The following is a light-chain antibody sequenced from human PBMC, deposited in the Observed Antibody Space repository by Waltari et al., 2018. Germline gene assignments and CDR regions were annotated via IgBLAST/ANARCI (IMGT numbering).Light chain of an antibody. CDR2: KAS. J-gene: IGKJ3*01. V-gene: IGKV1-5*03. CDR1: QRISSW. CDR3: QQYNSYSFT. Sequence: DIQITQSPSTLSASVGDRVPITCRARQRISSWLAWYQQKPGKAPKLLIYKASSLESGVPSRFSGSGSGTEFTLTISSLQPDDFATYYCQQYNSYSFTFGPGTKVDIK.